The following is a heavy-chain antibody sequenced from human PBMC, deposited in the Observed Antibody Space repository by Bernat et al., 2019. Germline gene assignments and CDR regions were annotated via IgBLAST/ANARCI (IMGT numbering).Heavy chain of an antibody. CDR3: ASQTRVVHPFQH. V-gene: IGHV1-69*01. CDR2: IIPIFGTA. J-gene: IGHJ1*01. D-gene: IGHD2-15*01. Sequence: GSSVKVSCKAPGGTFSSYAISWVRQAPGQGLEWMGGIIPIFGTANYAQKFQGRVTITADESTSTAYMELSSLRSEDTAVYYCASQTRVVHPFQHWGQGTLVTVSS. CDR1: GGTFSSYA.